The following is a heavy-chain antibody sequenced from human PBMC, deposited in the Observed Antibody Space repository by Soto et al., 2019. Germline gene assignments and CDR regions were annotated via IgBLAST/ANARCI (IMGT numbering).Heavy chain of an antibody. V-gene: IGHV4-59*01. D-gene: IGHD3-10*01. CDR1: GGSIGSYY. CDR3: AIGGGRFNYGMDV. CDR2: IYYSGST. Sequence: QVQLQESGPGLVKPSETLSLTCTVSGGSIGSYYWSWIRQPPGKRLEWIGYIYYSGSTNYNPSLKSRVTISVDTSKNQLSLKLSCVTAADTAVYYCAIGGGRFNYGMDVWGQRTLVTVSS. J-gene: IGHJ6*02.